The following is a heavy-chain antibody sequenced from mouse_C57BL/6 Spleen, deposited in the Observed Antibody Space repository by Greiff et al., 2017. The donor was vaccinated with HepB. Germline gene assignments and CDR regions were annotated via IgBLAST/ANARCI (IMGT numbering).Heavy chain of an antibody. Sequence: EVQRVESGGGLVKPGGSLKLSCAASGFTFSDYGMHWVRQAPEKGLEWVAYISSGSSTIYYADTVKGRFTISRDNAKNTLFLQMTSLRSEDTAMYYCARPDYYGSSYVWYFDYWGQGTTLTVSS. V-gene: IGHV5-17*01. D-gene: IGHD1-1*01. J-gene: IGHJ2*01. CDR1: GFTFSDYG. CDR2: ISSGSSTI. CDR3: ARPDYYGSSYVWYFDY.